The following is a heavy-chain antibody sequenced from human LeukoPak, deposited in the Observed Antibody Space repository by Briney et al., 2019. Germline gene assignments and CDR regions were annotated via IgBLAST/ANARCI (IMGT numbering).Heavy chain of an antibody. J-gene: IGHJ4*02. CDR2: KSDGSTT. CDR1: GFTFSNYW. V-gene: IGHV3-74*01. Sequence: GGSLRLSCAVSGFTFSNYWMHWVRHAPGKGLVWVSRKSDGSTTNYADSVKGRFTISRDNAKNTLYLQMNSLRAEDTAVYYCATWGPSVGAGDYWGQGTLVTVSS. CDR3: ATWGPSVGAGDY. D-gene: IGHD4-23*01.